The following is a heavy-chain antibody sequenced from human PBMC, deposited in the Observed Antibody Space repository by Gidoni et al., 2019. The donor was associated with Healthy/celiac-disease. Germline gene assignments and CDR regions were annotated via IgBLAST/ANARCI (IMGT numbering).Heavy chain of an antibody. V-gene: IGHV4-61*02. Sequence: QVQLQESGPGLVKPSQTLSLTCTVSGGSISSGSYYWSWIRQPAGKGLGWIGRIYTSGSTNYNPSLKSRVTISVDTSKNQFSLKLSSVTAADTAVYYCARDAYDYVWGSYRHGYYFDYWGQGTLVTVSS. CDR1: GGSISSGSYY. D-gene: IGHD3-16*02. J-gene: IGHJ4*02. CDR2: IYTSGST. CDR3: ARDAYDYVWGSYRHGYYFDY.